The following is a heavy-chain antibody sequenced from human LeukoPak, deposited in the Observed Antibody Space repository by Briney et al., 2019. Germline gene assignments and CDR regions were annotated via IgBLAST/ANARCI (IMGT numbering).Heavy chain of an antibody. J-gene: IGHJ2*01. CDR2: MNPNSGNT. Sequence: ASVKVSCKASGYTFTSYDINWVRQATGQGLEWMGWMNPNSGNTGYAQKFQGRVTMTRNTSISTAYMELSSLRAEDTAVYYCARESDGPGNWYFDLWGRGTLVTVSS. V-gene: IGHV1-8*01. CDR3: ARESDGPGNWYFDL. CDR1: GYTFTSYD. D-gene: IGHD5-24*01.